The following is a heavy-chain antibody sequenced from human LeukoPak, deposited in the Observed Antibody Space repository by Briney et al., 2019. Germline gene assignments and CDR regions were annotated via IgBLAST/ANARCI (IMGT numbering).Heavy chain of an antibody. J-gene: IGHJ5*02. D-gene: IGHD3-3*01. CDR3: ARDLGFWSGYLGSNWFDP. V-gene: IGHV4-59*01. Sequence: SETLSLTCTVSGDSISNYYWSWIRQPPGKGLEWIGYIYYSGSTNYNPSLKSRVTISVDTSKNQFSLKLSSVTAADTAVYYCARDLGFWSGYLGSNWFDPWGQGTLVTVSS. CDR2: IYYSGST. CDR1: GDSISNYY.